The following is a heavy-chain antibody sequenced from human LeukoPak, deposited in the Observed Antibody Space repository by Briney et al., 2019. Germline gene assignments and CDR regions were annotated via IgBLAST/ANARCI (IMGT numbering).Heavy chain of an antibody. CDR3: ARRPARRPAYSSSLDYYYYMDV. CDR2: IYHSGST. J-gene: IGHJ6*03. Sequence: SETLSLTCAVSGGSISSSNWWSWVRQPPGKGLEWIGEIYHSGSTNYNPSLKSRVTISVDKSKNQFSLKLSSVTAADTAVYYCARRPARRPAYSSSLDYYYYMDVWGKGTTVTVSS. CDR1: GGSISSSNW. D-gene: IGHD6-6*01. V-gene: IGHV4-4*02.